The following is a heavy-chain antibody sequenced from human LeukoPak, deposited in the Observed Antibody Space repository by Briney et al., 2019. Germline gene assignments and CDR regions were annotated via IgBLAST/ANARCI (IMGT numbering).Heavy chain of an antibody. CDR2: IYYSGST. Sequence: SETLSLTCTVSGGSISSSSYYWSWIRQPPGKGLEWIGYIYYSGSTNYNPSLKSRVTISVDTSKNQFSLKLSSVTAADTAVYYCARDWAMDNYYYYMDVWGKGTTVTVSS. CDR3: ARDWAMDNYYYYMDV. D-gene: IGHD5-18*01. CDR1: GGSISSSSYY. J-gene: IGHJ6*03. V-gene: IGHV4-61*01.